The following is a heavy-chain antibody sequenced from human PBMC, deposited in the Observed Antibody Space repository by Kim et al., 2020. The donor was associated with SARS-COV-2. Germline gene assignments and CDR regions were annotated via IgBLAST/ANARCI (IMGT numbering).Heavy chain of an antibody. D-gene: IGHD3-22*01. V-gene: IGHV4-31*03. J-gene: IGHJ3*02. CDR2: IYYIGST. Sequence: SETLSLTCTVSGGSISSGGYYWSWIRQHPGKGLEWIAYIYYIGSTYYNPSLKSRVTISVDTSKNQFSLKLSSVTAADTAVYYCARARITMIVVDAFDIWGQGTMVTVSS. CDR1: GGSISSGGYY. CDR3: ARARITMIVVDAFDI.